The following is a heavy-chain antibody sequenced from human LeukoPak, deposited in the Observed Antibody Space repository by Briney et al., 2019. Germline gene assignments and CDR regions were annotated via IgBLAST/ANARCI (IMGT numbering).Heavy chain of an antibody. CDR3: ARDHNCGGDCYSGMDV. V-gene: IGHV3-53*01. D-gene: IGHD2-21*01. Sequence: PGGSLRLSCAASGFTVSTNYMSWVRHAPGKGLEWVSVIYSGGSTYYADSVKGRFTISRDNSKNTVYLQMNSLRAEDTAVYYCARDHNCGGDCYSGMDVWGKGITVTVSS. J-gene: IGHJ6*04. CDR1: GFTVSTNY. CDR2: IYSGGST.